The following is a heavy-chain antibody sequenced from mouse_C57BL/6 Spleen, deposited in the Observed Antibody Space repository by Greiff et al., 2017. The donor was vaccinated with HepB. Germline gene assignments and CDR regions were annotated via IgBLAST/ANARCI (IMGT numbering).Heavy chain of an antibody. CDR1: GYTFTSYW. D-gene: IGHD3-2*02. J-gene: IGHJ4*01. Sequence: QVQLQQPGAELVMPGASVKLSCKASGYTFTSYWMHWVKQRPGQGLEWIGEIDPSDSYTNYNQKFKGKSTLTVDKSSSTAYMPLSSLTSEDAAVYYCARGAQASAMDYWGQGTSVTVSS. V-gene: IGHV1-69*01. CDR3: ARGAQASAMDY. CDR2: IDPSDSYT.